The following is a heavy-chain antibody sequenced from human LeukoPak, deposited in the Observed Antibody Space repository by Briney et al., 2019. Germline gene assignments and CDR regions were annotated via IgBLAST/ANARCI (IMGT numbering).Heavy chain of an antibody. CDR3: ARIGPLLLKGAFDI. J-gene: IGHJ3*02. Sequence: GRSLRLSCAASGFTFSSYAMHWVRQAPGKGLEWVAVISYDGSNKYYADSVKGRFTISRDNSKNTLYLQMNSLRAEDTAVYYCARIGPLLLKGAFDIWGQGTMVTVPS. CDR1: GFTFSSYA. CDR2: ISYDGSNK. D-gene: IGHD2-21*02. V-gene: IGHV3-30-3*01.